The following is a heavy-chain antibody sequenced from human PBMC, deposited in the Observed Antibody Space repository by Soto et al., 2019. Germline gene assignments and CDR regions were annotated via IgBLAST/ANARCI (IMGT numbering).Heavy chain of an antibody. V-gene: IGHV4-34*02. Sequence: QVHLQHWGAGLLKPSETLSLTCAVYGESFIGYYWTWIRQPPGKGLEWIVEINHRGSANYNPSLKSRVTISVDTSNNQFSLKLSSVTAADTSVYYCARTDIVTTNCFDPWGQGTLVTVSS. CDR1: GESFIGYY. D-gene: IGHD5-12*01. J-gene: IGHJ5*02. CDR2: INHRGSA. CDR3: ARTDIVTTNCFDP.